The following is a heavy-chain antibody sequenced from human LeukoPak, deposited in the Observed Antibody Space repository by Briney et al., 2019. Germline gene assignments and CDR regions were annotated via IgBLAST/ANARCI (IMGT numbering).Heavy chain of an antibody. CDR1: GGSMRNYY. CDR3: ARGWASSWYYFDF. D-gene: IGHD2-2*01. CDR2: AYDSGSS. V-gene: IGHV4-59*13. J-gene: IGHJ4*02. Sequence: PSETLSLTCAVSGGSMRNYYWSWMRQPPPTGMEWVGYAYDSGSSSYNPSLRSRVSISIDTSKNQFSLNLSSVTAADTAVYYCARGWASSWYYFDFWGQGTLVTVSS.